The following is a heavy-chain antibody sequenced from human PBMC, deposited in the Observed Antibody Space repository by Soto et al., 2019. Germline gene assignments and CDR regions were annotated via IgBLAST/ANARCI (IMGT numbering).Heavy chain of an antibody. CDR3: ARESRPGLGSSSSASFYYYYGMDV. J-gene: IGHJ6*02. D-gene: IGHD6-6*01. V-gene: IGHV1-46*01. Sequence: ASVKVSCKASGYTFTSDYMHWVRQAPGQGLEWMGIINPSGGSTSYAQKFQGRVTMTRDTSTSTVYMELSSLRSEDTAVYYCARESRPGLGSSSSASFYYYYGMDVWGQGTTVTVSS. CDR2: INPSGGST. CDR1: GYTFTSDY.